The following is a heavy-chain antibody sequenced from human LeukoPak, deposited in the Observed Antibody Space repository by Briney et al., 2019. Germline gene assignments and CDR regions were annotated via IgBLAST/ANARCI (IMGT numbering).Heavy chain of an antibody. CDR3: ARGAEGIAASDSSFDY. CDR1: GFTFSNYW. V-gene: IGHV3-7*01. J-gene: IGHJ4*02. Sequence: PGGSLRLSCAASGFTFSNYWMNWVRQAPGKGLEWVANIKQDGSEKYYVDSVKGRFTISRDNGKNSLYLQMNSLRAEDTAVYYCARGAEGIAASDSSFDYWGQGTLVSVSS. CDR2: IKQDGSEK. D-gene: IGHD6-13*01.